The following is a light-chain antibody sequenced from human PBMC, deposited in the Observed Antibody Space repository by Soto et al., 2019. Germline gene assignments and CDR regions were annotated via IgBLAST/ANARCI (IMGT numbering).Light chain of an antibody. CDR3: QQCNSYPWT. Sequence: DIQMTQSPSTLSASVGDRVTITCRASQSISSWLAWYQQKPGKAPKLLIYKASSLESGDPSRFSGSGSGTEFTLTISSLQPDDFATYYCQQCNSYPWTFGHGTQVEMK. CDR1: QSISSW. CDR2: KAS. J-gene: IGKJ1*01. V-gene: IGKV1-5*03.